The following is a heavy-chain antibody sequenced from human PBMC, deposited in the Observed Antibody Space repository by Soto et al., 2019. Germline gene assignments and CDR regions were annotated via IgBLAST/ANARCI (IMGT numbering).Heavy chain of an antibody. CDR3: ARDGMVRGGLDY. V-gene: IGHV1-69*08. Sequence: QVQLVQSGAEVKKPGSSVKVSCKASGGTFSSYTISWVRQAPGQGLEWMGRIIPILGIANYAQKFQGRVTITADESTSTAYMELSSLRSEDTAVYYCARDGMVRGGLDYWGQGTLVTVSS. CDR2: IIPILGIA. CDR1: GGTFSSYT. J-gene: IGHJ4*02. D-gene: IGHD3-10*01.